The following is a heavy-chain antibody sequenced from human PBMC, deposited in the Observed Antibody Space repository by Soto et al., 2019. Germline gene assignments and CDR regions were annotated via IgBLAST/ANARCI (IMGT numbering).Heavy chain of an antibody. J-gene: IGHJ3*02. CDR1: GFTFSSYA. D-gene: IGHD5-18*01. Sequence: PGGSLRLSCAASGFTFSSYAMHWVRQAPGKGLEWVAVISYDGSNKYYADSVKGRFTISRDNSKNTLYLQMNSLRAEDTAVYYCARDLSGHNDPLAIWGQGTMVIVSS. CDR3: ARDLSGHNDPLAI. CDR2: ISYDGSNK. V-gene: IGHV3-30-3*01.